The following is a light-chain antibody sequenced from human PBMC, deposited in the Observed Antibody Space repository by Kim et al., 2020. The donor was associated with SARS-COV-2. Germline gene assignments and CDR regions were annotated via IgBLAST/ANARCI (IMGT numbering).Light chain of an antibody. CDR2: TAS. CDR1: QDISRY. Sequence: DIQMTQSPSSLSASVGDRVTITCRASQDISRYLNWYQQKPGKAPKLLMYTASSLQSGVPSRFTGSGSETDFTLTISSLQPEDFATYYCQQTYSASRTFCEGTKVDIK. J-gene: IGKJ1*01. V-gene: IGKV1-39*01. CDR3: QQTYSASRT.